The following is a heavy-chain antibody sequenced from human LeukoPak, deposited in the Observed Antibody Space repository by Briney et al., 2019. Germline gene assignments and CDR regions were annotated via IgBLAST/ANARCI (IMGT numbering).Heavy chain of an antibody. J-gene: IGHJ4*02. V-gene: IGHV3-23*01. CDR2: ISDSGGST. Sequence: GSLRLSCAASGFTFSSYAMSWVRQAPGKGLEWVSAISDSGGSTYYADSVKGRFTISRDNSKNTLYLQMNSLRAEDTAVYYCATTNRYSGSYRDFDYWGQGTLVTVSS. D-gene: IGHD1-26*01. CDR3: ATTNRYSGSYRDFDY. CDR1: GFTFSSYA.